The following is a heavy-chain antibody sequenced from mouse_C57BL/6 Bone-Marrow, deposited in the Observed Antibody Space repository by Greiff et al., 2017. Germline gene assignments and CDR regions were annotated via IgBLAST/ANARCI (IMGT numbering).Heavy chain of an antibody. CDR3: SVSGTGLG. D-gene: IGHD3-3*01. CDR1: GFTFSDYG. CDR2: ISSGSSTI. Sequence: VQLKESGGGLVKPGGSLKLSCAASGFTFSDYGMHWVRQAPEKGLEWVAYISSGSSTIYYADTVKGRFTISRDNAKNTLFLQMTSLRSEDTAMYYCSVSGTGLGWGQGTTLTVSS. J-gene: IGHJ2*01. V-gene: IGHV5-17*01.